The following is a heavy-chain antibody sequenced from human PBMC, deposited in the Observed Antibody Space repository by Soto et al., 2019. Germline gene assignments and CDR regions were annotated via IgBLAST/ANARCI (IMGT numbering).Heavy chain of an antibody. CDR3: ARSVAVPGAHIDY. D-gene: IGHD6-19*01. V-gene: IGHV4-59*01. Sequence: NPSETLSLTCSVSGGSISGSYWSWIRQSPGKGLEWLGYVYYTGGTNYSPSLRSRVSISVDTSKNEFPLRLSSVTAADTAVYFCARSVAVPGAHIDYWGQRTQVTVSS. J-gene: IGHJ4*02. CDR1: GGSISGSY. CDR2: VYYTGGT.